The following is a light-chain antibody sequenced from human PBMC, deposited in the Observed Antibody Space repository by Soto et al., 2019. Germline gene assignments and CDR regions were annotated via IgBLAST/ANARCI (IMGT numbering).Light chain of an antibody. V-gene: IGKV4-1*01. J-gene: IGKJ1*01. CDR2: WAS. CDR1: RHILYSSNNRNY. Sequence: DIVMTQSPDSLAVSLGERAAINCKSSRHILYSSNNRNYLAWYQQKPGQPPKLLINWASTRESGVPDRFSGSGSGTDFTLTISSLQAEDVAVYYCQQYYSAPQTFGQGTKVEI. CDR3: QQYYSAPQT.